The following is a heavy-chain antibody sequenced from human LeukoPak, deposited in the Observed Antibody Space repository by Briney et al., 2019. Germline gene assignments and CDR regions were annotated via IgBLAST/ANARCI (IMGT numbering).Heavy chain of an antibody. CDR3: ARVVYSGYDFRGAMDV. CDR2: IYYTGST. D-gene: IGHD5-12*01. V-gene: IGHV4-61*01. J-gene: IGHJ6*03. Sequence: PSETLSLTCTVSGGSISSSPDYWSWIRQPPGKGLEWIGYIYYTGSTNHNPSLKSRVTISVDTSKNQFSLKLSSVTAADTAVYYCARVVYSGYDFRGAMDVWGKGTTVTVSS. CDR1: GGSISSSPDY.